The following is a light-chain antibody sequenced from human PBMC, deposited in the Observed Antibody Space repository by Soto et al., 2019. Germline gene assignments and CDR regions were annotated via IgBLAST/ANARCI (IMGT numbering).Light chain of an antibody. CDR1: RSDVGGYKH. V-gene: IGLV2-14*03. CDR2: DVS. J-gene: IGLJ1*01. Sequence: QSVLTQPASVSGSPAQSISISCTGTRSDVGGYKHVSWYQQHPGKVPRLIIFDVSSRPSGVSHRFSGSKSGDTASLTISGLQAEDEADYYCSSYTSVNLYVFGTGTKVTVL. CDR3: SSYTSVNLYV.